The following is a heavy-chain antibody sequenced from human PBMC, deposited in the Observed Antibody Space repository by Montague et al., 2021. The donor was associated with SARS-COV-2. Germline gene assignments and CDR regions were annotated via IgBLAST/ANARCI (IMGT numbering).Heavy chain of an antibody. D-gene: IGHD6-19*01. V-gene: IGHV3-48*04. Sequence: SLRLSCAASGFTFSSYNMNWVRQAPGKGLEWLSYINNDNTATYYADSVKGRFTISRDNAKNSLYLQMNSLRAEDTAVYYCARDSRSSGLPFCWGQGTLVIVSS. CDR2: INNDNTAT. J-gene: IGHJ4*02. CDR3: ARDSRSSGLPFC. CDR1: GFTFSSYN.